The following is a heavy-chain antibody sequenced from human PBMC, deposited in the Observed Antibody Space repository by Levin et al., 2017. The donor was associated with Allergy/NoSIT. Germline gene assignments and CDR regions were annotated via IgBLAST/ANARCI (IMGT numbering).Heavy chain of an antibody. V-gene: IGHV3-73*01. CDR3: TRLREWAFDI. Sequence: QSGGSLRLSCAASGFTFSGYPMHWVRQASGRGLEWVGRIKSKGNNYATAYAASVKGRFTISRDDSKNTAYLQMNSLKSEDTAVYYCTRLREWAFDIWGQGTTVTVSS. CDR1: GFTFSGYP. J-gene: IGHJ3*02. D-gene: IGHD3-3*01. CDR2: IKSKGNNYAT.